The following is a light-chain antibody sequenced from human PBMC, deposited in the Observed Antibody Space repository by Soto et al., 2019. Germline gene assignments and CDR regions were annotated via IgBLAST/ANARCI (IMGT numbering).Light chain of an antibody. J-gene: IGKJ1*01. CDR1: QSVASN. CDR3: QQYSAWPRT. V-gene: IGKV3-15*01. CDR2: GAS. Sequence: EIVMTQSPATLSVSPGERATLSCRASQSVASNLAWYQQKPGQAPRLLSYGASIPAADIPARFGGSGSGTEFTLTISNLQSEDFAVYYCQQYSAWPRTFGQGTKVEIK.